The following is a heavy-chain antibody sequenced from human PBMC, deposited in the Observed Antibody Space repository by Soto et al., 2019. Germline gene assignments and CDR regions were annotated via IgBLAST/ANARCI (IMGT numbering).Heavy chain of an antibody. D-gene: IGHD3-10*01. Sequence: EVQLLESGGGLVQPGGSLRLSCAASGFTFNNYAMTWVRQAPGKGLEWVSAISGGGDTTSYADSVKGRLTVPRDGSKNTLSLQRSSLRAEDTAVYYCGKGRGASGTLTPRVDSWGQGTLVTVPS. CDR1: GFTFNNYA. CDR3: GKGRGASGTLTPRVDS. V-gene: IGHV3-23*01. CDR2: ISGGGDTT. J-gene: IGHJ4*02.